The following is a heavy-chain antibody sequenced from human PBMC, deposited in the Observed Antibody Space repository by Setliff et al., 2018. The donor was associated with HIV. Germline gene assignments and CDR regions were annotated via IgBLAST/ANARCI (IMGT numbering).Heavy chain of an antibody. Sequence: RASVKVSCKVSGYTLTELSMHWVRQAPGKGLEWMGGFDPEDGETIYAQKFQGRVTMTEDTSTDTAYMELSSLRSEDTAVYYCATTMTTVTTGSYWGQGTLVTVSS. V-gene: IGHV1-24*01. CDR3: ATTMTTVTTGSY. D-gene: IGHD4-17*01. J-gene: IGHJ4*02. CDR2: FDPEDGET. CDR1: GYTLTELS.